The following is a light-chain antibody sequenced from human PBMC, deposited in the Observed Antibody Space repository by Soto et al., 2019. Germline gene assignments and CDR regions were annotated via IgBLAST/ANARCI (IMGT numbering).Light chain of an antibody. CDR3: SSYAASDSFVV. CDR1: SSDDGGYNY. Sequence: QSALTQPPSASGSPGQSVTISCTGTSSDDGGYNYVSWYQHHPDKAPKLIIYEVYKRPSGVPDRFSGSKSGNTASLTVSGLQAEDEAEYYCSSYAASDSFVVLGGGTKLTV. V-gene: IGLV2-8*01. J-gene: IGLJ2*01. CDR2: EVY.